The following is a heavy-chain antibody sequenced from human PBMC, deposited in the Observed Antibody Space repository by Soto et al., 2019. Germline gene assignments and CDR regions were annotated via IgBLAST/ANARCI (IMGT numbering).Heavy chain of an antibody. CDR3: TTGGPDWNIVPAYYYGVDV. D-gene: IGHD1-1*01. CDR2: IKGKADGGTT. J-gene: IGHJ6*02. V-gene: IGHV3-15*01. Sequence: GGSLRLSCAASGCNFINAWMTWVRRAPGKGLEWVGRIKGKADGGTTDYAEAVQGRFAISRDDSSDTMFLEMSSLKTDVTAVYYCTTGGPDWNIVPAYYYGVDVWGQGTTVTVSS. CDR1: GCNFINAW.